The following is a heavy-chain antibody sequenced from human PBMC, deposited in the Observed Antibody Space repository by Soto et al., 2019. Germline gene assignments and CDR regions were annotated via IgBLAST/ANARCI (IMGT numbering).Heavy chain of an antibody. Sequence: GESLKISCAASGFTFSSYSMNWVRQAPGKGLEWVSYISSSSSTIYYADSVKGRFTISRDNAKNSLYLQMNSLRAEDTAVYYCARESRDYIWGSYRPYYFDYWGQGTLVTVSS. CDR2: ISSSSSTI. CDR1: GFTFSSYS. D-gene: IGHD3-16*02. J-gene: IGHJ4*02. V-gene: IGHV3-48*01. CDR3: ARESRDYIWGSYRPYYFDY.